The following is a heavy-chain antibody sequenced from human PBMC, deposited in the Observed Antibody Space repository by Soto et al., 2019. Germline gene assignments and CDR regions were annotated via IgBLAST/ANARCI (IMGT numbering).Heavy chain of an antibody. Sequence: QVQVLQSGPEVKKPGASMKVSCRASAFNVYYLHWVRQAPGQGLEWMGRINPNTGVTNYAQRFQGRVTMTSDTSITTAFLDLSNVDFDDTAVYYCALERQLNSPSDGFDIWGQGTMVTVSS. CDR1: AFNVYY. D-gene: IGHD6-13*01. CDR2: INPNTGVT. V-gene: IGHV1-2*02. CDR3: ALERQLNSPSDGFDI. J-gene: IGHJ3*02.